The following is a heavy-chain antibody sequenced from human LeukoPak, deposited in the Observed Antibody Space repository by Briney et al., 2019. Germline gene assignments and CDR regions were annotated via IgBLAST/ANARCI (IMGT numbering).Heavy chain of an antibody. CDR1: GFTFSSYG. J-gene: IGHJ6*02. Sequence: GRSLRLSCAASGFTFSSYGMHWVRQAPGKGLEWVAVISYDGSNKYYADSVKGRFTISRDNSKSTLYLQMNSLRAEDTAVYYCAKATTTLFGYYYGMDVWGQGTTVTVSS. D-gene: IGHD1-26*01. CDR2: ISYDGSNK. CDR3: AKATTTLFGYYYGMDV. V-gene: IGHV3-30*18.